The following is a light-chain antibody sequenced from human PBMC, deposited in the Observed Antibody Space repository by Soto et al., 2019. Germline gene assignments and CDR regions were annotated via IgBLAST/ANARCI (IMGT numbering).Light chain of an antibody. CDR2: DVF. CDR3: CSYEGSHTLL. V-gene: IGLV2-11*01. Sequence: QSVLTQPRSVSGSPGQSVTISCTGTSSDVDYYNSVSWYQQHPDKAPKLIIYDVFKRPSGVPDRFSASKSGNTASLTISGLQAEDEADYHCCSYEGSHTLLFGGGTKLTVL. CDR1: SSDVDYYNS. J-gene: IGLJ2*01.